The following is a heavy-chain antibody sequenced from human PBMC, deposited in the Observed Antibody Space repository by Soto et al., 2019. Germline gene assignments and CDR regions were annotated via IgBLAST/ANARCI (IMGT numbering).Heavy chain of an antibody. V-gene: IGHV5-51*01. CDR2: ICPGDSDT. Sequence: GESLKISCKGSGYSFTNYWIAWVRQMPGKGLEWMGIICPGDSDTKYSPSFQGQVTISADKSITTAYLQWSSLKASDTAIYYCSRRHYYDSSGPDDYWGQGTLVTVSS. CDR1: GYSFTNYW. J-gene: IGHJ4*02. D-gene: IGHD3-22*01. CDR3: SRRHYYDSSGPDDY.